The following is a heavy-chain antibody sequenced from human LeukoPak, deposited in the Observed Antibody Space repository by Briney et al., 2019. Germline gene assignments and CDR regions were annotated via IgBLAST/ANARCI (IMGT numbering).Heavy chain of an antibody. V-gene: IGHV3-30-3*01. J-gene: IGHJ4*02. CDR2: TSYDGTYK. CDR1: GFTFSSYA. CDR3: ARSTSSWLYYDF. Sequence: GGSPRLSCAASGFTFSSYAMHWVRQAPGKGLEWVSVTSYDGTYKYYADSVKGQFTISRDNSKNTLYLQMNSLRAEDTAVYYCARSTSSWLYYDFWGQGTLVTVSS. D-gene: IGHD6-13*01.